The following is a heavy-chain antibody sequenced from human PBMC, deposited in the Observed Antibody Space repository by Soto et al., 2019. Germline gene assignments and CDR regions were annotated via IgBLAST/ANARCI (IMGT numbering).Heavy chain of an antibody. CDR3: AHPRGYGVFDAVDI. CDR1: GFIFITYA. V-gene: IGHV3-23*01. CDR2: ISSSGDST. Sequence: PGGSLRLSCAASGFIFITYAMNWGRQAPGKGLEWVSAISSSGDSTYYAESVRGRFTISRDNSINTLYLQMRSLRPEDTAVYYCAHPRGYGVFDAVDIWGQGTMVTVSS. D-gene: IGHD4-17*01. J-gene: IGHJ3*02.